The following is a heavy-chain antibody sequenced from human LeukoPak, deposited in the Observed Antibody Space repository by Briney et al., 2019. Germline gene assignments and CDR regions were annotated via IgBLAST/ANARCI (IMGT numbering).Heavy chain of an antibody. CDR3: ARGVTYYDFWSGSSFDY. V-gene: IGHV3-33*01. D-gene: IGHD3-3*01. Sequence: PGGSLRLSCAASGFTFSSYGMHWVRRAPGKGLEWVAVIWYDGSNKYYADSVKGRFTISRDNSKNTLYLQMNSLRAEDTAVYYCARGVTYYDFWSGSSFDYWGQGTLVTVSS. CDR1: GFTFSSYG. CDR2: IWYDGSNK. J-gene: IGHJ4*02.